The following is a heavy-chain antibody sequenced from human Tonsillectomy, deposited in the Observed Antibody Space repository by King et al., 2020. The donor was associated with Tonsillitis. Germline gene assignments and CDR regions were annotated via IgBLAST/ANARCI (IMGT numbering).Heavy chain of an antibody. Sequence: VQLVESGGDLLQPGGSLRLSCAASKFTFSSYAMSWVRQAPGKGLEWISTISGGGSGPYYSDSVKGRFTISRDNSKNTLSLQMNSLRAEDTAKYFCVRDPGLLGDYWGQGTLVTVSS. J-gene: IGHJ4*02. D-gene: IGHD2-8*02. CDR2: ISGGGSGP. CDR1: KFTFSSYA. CDR3: VRDPGLLGDY. V-gene: IGHV3-23*04.